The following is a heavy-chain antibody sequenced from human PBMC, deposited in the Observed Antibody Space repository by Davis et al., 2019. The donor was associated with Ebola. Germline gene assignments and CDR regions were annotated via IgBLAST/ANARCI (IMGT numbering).Heavy chain of an antibody. J-gene: IGHJ4*02. CDR2: INHSGST. V-gene: IGHV4-34*01. CDR1: GGSFSGYY. Sequence: SQTLSLTCAVYGGSFSGYYWSWIRQPPGKGLEWIGEINHSGSTNHNPSLKSRVTISVDTSKNQFSLKLSSVTAADTAVYYCGYNGFDFWGQGTLVTVSS. D-gene: IGHD1-1*01. CDR3: GYNGFDF.